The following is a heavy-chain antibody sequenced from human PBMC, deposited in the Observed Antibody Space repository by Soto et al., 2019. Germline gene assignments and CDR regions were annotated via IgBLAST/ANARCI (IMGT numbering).Heavy chain of an antibody. CDR3: AREPEIRPYSSGWQTPDY. Sequence: GGSLRLSCAASGFTFSSYSMNWVRQAPGKGLEWVSSISSSSSYIYYADSVKGRFTISRDNAKNSLYLQMNSLRAEDTAVYYCAREPEIRPYSSGWQTPDYWGQGTLVTVSS. V-gene: IGHV3-21*01. CDR2: ISSSSSYI. J-gene: IGHJ4*02. D-gene: IGHD6-19*01. CDR1: GFTFSSYS.